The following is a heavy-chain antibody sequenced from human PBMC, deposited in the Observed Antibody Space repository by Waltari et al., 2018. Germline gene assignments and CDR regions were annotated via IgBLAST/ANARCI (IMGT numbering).Heavy chain of an antibody. CDR1: GYTLTELS. Sequence: QVQLVQSGAEVKKPGASVKVSCKVSGYTLTELSMHWVRQAPGKGLEWMGGFDPEDGETIYEQKCQGRVTMNEDTSTDTAYLELSSLRSEDTAVYYCAMSSPHPFDYWGQGTLVTVSS. J-gene: IGHJ4*02. CDR3: AMSSPHPFDY. D-gene: IGHD6-13*01. V-gene: IGHV1-24*01. CDR2: FDPEDGET.